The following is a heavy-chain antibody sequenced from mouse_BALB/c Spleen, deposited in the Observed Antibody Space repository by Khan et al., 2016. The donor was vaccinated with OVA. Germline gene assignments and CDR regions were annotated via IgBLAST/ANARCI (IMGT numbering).Heavy chain of an antibody. V-gene: IGHV9-3-1*01. CDR3: ARAASDWCVDV. Sequence: PLVQSGPELKKPGETVKISCKASGYTFTNYGMNWVKQAPGKGLKWMGWINTYTGEPTYADDFKGRFAFSLETSANTAYLQINNLKNEDTATYFCARAASDWCVDVWGAGTTVTVSS. CDR2: INTYTGEP. J-gene: IGHJ1*01. CDR1: GYTFTNYG. D-gene: IGHD6-1*01.